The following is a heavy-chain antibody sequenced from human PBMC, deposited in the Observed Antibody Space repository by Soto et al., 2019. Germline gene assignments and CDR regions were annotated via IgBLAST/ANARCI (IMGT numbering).Heavy chain of an antibody. D-gene: IGHD3-22*01. CDR3: ARFPSDYYYDSSGYSDY. J-gene: IGHJ4*02. V-gene: IGHV1-18*01. Sequence: ASVTVSCKDSGYTFTSYGISWVRQAPGQGLEWMGWISAYNGNTNYAQKLQGRVTMTTDTSTSTAYMELRSLRSDDTAVYYCARFPSDYYYDSSGYSDYWGQGTLVTVSS. CDR2: ISAYNGNT. CDR1: GYTFTSYG.